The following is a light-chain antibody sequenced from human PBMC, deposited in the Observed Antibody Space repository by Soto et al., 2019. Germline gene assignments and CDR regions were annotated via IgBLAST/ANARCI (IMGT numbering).Light chain of an antibody. Sequence: EIVLTQSPAALSLSPRERATLSCRASHSVDSFLAWYQQKPGRTPRLLIYDTSNRATGIPARFSGSGSGTDFTLTISRLEPEDFAVYYCQVRTDWPPFKYTFGQGTKLEVK. CDR2: DTS. CDR3: QVRTDWPPFKYT. J-gene: IGKJ2*01. CDR1: HSVDSF. V-gene: IGKV3-11*01.